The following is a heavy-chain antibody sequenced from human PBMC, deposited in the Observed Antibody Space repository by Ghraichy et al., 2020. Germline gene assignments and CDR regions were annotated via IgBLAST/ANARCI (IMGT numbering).Heavy chain of an antibody. J-gene: IGHJ4*02. CDR3: AKGHRIPTYYDYVWGSYRYSASQPIAY. D-gene: IGHD3-16*02. CDR2: ISGSGGST. CDR1: GFTFSSYA. V-gene: IGHV3-23*01. Sequence: GGSLRLSCAASGFTFSSYAMSWVRQAPGKGLEWVSAISGSGGSTYYADSVKGRFTISRDNSKNTLYLQMNSLRAEDTAVYYCAKGHRIPTYYDYVWGSYRYSASQPIAYWGQGTLVTVSS.